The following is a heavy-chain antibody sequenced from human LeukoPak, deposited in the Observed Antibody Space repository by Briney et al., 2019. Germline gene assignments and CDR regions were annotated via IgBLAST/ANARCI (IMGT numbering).Heavy chain of an antibody. CDR1: GGTFSSYA. CDR3: ARGRYSGYGMDY. V-gene: IGHV1-69*05. Sequence: GSSVKVSCKASGGTFSSYAISWVRQAPGQGLEWMGRIIPIFGTANHAQKFQGRVTITTDESTSTAYMELSSLRSEDTAVYYCARGRYSGYGMDYWGQGTLVTVSS. D-gene: IGHD5-12*01. J-gene: IGHJ4*02. CDR2: IIPIFGTA.